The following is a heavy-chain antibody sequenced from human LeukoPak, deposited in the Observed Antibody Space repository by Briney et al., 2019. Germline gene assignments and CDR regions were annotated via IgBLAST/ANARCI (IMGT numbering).Heavy chain of an antibody. CDR3: AKYYSDSSGYHYAFDI. CDR1: GGSFSSYY. D-gene: IGHD3-22*01. Sequence: SETLSLTCTVSGGSFSSYYWNWIRQPAGKGLEWIGRVQTSGSTNYNPSLKSRVSMSVDTSKKQFSLKLSSVTAADTAVYYCAKYYSDSSGYHYAFDIWGQGTMVTVSS. J-gene: IGHJ3*02. V-gene: IGHV4-4*07. CDR2: VQTSGST.